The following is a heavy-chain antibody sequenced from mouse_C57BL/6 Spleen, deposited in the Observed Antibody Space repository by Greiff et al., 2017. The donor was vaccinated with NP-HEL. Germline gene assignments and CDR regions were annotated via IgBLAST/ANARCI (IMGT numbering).Heavy chain of an antibody. V-gene: IGHV5-6*01. CDR3: ARHPPRIYYYGSSYGYFDV. Sequence: EVQLVESGGDLVKPGGSLKLSCAASGFTFSSYGMSWVRQTPDKRLEWVATISSGGSYTYYPDSVKGRFTISRDNAKNTLYLQMSSLKSEDTAMYYCARHPPRIYYYGSSYGYFDVWGTGTTVTVSS. D-gene: IGHD1-1*01. CDR2: ISSGGSYT. J-gene: IGHJ1*03. CDR1: GFTFSSYG.